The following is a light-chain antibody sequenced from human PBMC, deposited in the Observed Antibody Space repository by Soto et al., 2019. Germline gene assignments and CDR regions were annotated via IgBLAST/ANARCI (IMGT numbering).Light chain of an antibody. CDR1: SGHSTYA. Sequence: QPVLTQSPSASASLGASVKLTCTLSSGHSTYAIAWHQQQPEKGPRYLMKVNSDGSHSKGDGIPDRFSGSSSGAERYLTIFSLQSEDEADYFCQTWGTVFLVAFGGGTELTVL. V-gene: IGLV4-69*02. CDR2: VNSDGSH. J-gene: IGLJ2*01. CDR3: QTWGTVFLVA.